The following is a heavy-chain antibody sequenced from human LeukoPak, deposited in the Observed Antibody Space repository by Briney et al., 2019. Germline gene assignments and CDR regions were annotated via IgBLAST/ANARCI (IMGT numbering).Heavy chain of an antibody. V-gene: IGHV4-59*01. CDR1: GGSISSYY. J-gene: IGHJ3*02. D-gene: IGHD6-13*01. CDR2: IYYSGST. CDR3: ARAGQLGYAFDI. Sequence: PSETLSLTCTVSGGSISSYYWSWIRQPPGKGLEWIGYIYYSGSTNYNPSLKSRVTISVDTSKNQFSLKLSSVTAADTAVYYCARAGQLGYAFDIWGQGTMVTVSS.